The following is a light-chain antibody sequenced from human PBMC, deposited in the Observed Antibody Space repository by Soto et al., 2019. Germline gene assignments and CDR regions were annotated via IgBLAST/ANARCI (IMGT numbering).Light chain of an antibody. J-gene: IGKJ1*01. CDR1: QSVGSY. CDR2: YAS. Sequence: EIVMTQSPATLSVSPGERATLSCRASQSVGSYLAWYQQKPGQAPRLLIYYASTRATGIPARFSGSGSGTEFTLTISSLQSEDFAVYYCQQYNNWPMTFGQGTKVDIK. V-gene: IGKV3-15*01. CDR3: QQYNNWPMT.